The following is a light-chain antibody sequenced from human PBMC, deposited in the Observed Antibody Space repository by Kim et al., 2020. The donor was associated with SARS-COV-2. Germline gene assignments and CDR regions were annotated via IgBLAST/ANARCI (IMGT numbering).Light chain of an antibody. CDR3: QQYYGFPLT. J-gene: IGKJ1*01. Sequence: GYRVTITCRASQGISTYLAWYQQKPRKAPKLLIYGASTLQSGVPSRFSGSGAGTDFTLTISRLQSEDFATYYCQQYYGFPLTFGQGTKVDIK. CDR1: QGISTY. CDR2: GAS. V-gene: IGKV1-8*01.